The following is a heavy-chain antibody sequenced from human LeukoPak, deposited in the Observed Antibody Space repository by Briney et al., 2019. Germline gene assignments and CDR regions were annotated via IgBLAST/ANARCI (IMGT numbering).Heavy chain of an antibody. CDR1: GGSISSSSYY. J-gene: IGHJ4*02. Sequence: SETLSLTCTVSGGSISSSSYYWGWIRQPPGKGLEWIGHIYYSGTTYYNPSLKSRVTISVDTSTNQFSLKLSSVTATDTSVYYCARWQPAATSGHNLDYWGQGTLVTVSS. D-gene: IGHD6-25*01. CDR2: IYYSGTT. V-gene: IGHV4-39*01. CDR3: ARWQPAATSGHNLDY.